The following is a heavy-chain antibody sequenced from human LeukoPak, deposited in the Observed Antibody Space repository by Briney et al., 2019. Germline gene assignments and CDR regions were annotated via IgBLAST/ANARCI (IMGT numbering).Heavy chain of an antibody. CDR3: ARRLGAYCSGHSCPDAFDI. V-gene: IGHV4-38-2*01. CDR1: GYSISSGYY. J-gene: IGHJ3*02. D-gene: IGHD2-15*01. Sequence: SETLSLTCAVSGYSISSGYYWGWIRPPPGKGLEWIGNIYHSGRNYYQPSLKNRVTISVHTSKNQFSLKLSSGTAADTAVYYCARRLGAYCSGHSCPDAFDIWAKGQWSPSLQ. CDR2: IYHSGRN.